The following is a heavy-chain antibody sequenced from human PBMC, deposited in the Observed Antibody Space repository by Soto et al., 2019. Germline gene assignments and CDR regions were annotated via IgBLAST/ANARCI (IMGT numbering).Heavy chain of an antibody. J-gene: IGHJ6*02. CDR3: ARDKDRLQLGRNYYYILDV. V-gene: IGHV1-69*12. CDR2: IMPVFPTP. CDR1: GGTFSTSA. D-gene: IGHD1-1*01. Sequence: QVQLVQSGAEVKKPGSSVKVSCKASGGTFSTSAISWVRQAPGQGLEWVGGIMPVFPTPDYAQNFQGRVTITADESTTTGYLELASLCADDTAGYYCARDKDRLQLGRNYYYILDVWGQGTAITVSS.